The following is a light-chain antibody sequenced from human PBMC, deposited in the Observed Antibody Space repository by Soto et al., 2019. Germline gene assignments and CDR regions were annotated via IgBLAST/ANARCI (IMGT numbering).Light chain of an antibody. CDR1: SSDVGGYNY. J-gene: IGLJ1*01. CDR2: DVI. Sequence: SALTQPASVSGSPGQSIIISCTGTSSDVGGYNYVSWYQQHPGKAPKLMIYDVINRPSGVSNRFSGSKSGNTASLAISGLQAEDEADYYCSSYTSNSTVVFGTGTKVTVL. V-gene: IGLV2-14*01. CDR3: SSYTSNSTVV.